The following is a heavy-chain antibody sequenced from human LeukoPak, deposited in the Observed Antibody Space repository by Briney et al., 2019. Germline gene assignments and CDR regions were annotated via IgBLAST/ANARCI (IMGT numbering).Heavy chain of an antibody. J-gene: IGHJ5*01. CDR1: GDSIGRSTYS. CDR3: ARRVGMVERTDPNCLNS. D-gene: IGHD1-1*01. V-gene: IGHV4-39*07. Sequence: PSEALSQTCNVPGDSIGRSTYSWGWVRQTPENGLERLGSIFYNERRYYTPSLKSRVIMSLDTSKNQFSLRLTSVTAADTAVYYCARRVGMVERTDPNCLNSWGQGTLVTVSS. CDR2: IFYNERR.